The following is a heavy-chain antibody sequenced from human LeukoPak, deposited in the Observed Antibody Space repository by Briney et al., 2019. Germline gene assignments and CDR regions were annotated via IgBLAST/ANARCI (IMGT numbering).Heavy chain of an antibody. D-gene: IGHD1-26*01. V-gene: IGHV1-46*01. Sequence: GASVKVSCKASGYTFTNYYLHWVRQAPGQGLEWMGMINPGGGTTTYAQKFQGRVTMTRDTSTSTVYMEQSALRSEDRAVFYCARSVGATKIPVRFDYWGQGTLVTVS. CDR3: ARSVGATKIPVRFDY. CDR2: INPGGGTT. J-gene: IGHJ4*02. CDR1: GYTFTNYY.